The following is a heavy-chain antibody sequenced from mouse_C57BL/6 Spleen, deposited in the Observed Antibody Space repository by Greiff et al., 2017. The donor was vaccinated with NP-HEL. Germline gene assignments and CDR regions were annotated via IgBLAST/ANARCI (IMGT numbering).Heavy chain of an antibody. CDR1: GYSFTGYY. CDR3: AATTVVAQWDY. V-gene: IGHV1-31*01. D-gene: IGHD1-1*01. J-gene: IGHJ4*01. CDR2: IYPYNGVS. Sequence: EVKLMESGPELVKPGASVKISCKASGYSFTGYYMHWVKQSHGNILDWIGYIYPYNGVSSYNQKFKGKATLTVDKSSSTAYMELRSLTSEDSAVYYCAATTVVAQWDYWGQGTSVTVSS.